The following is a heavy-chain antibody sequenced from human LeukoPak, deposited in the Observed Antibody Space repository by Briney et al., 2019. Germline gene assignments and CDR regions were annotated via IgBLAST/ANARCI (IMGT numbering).Heavy chain of an antibody. CDR1: GYIFTSYG. J-gene: IGHJ4*02. CDR2: ISAYNGNT. Sequence: ASVKASCKASGYIFTSYGISWVRQAPGQGLERMGWISAYNGNTNYAQKLQGRVTMTTDTSTSTAYMELRTLRSDDTAVYYCARGGGHCSGGICYGLFGYWGQGTLVTVSS. D-gene: IGHD2-15*01. CDR3: ARGGGHCSGGICYGLFGY. V-gene: IGHV1-18*01.